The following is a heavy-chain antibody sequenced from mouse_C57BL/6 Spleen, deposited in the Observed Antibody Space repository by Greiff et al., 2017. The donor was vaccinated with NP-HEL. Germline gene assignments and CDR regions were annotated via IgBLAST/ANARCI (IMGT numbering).Heavy chain of an antibody. CDR1: GYSITSGYY. CDR2: ISYDGSN. Sequence: ESGPGLVKPSQSLSLTCSVTGYSITSGYYWNWIRQFPGNKLEWMGYISYDGSNNYNPSLKNRISITRDTSKNQFFLKLNSVTTEDTATYYCARRGDDYFDYWGQGTTLTVSS. D-gene: IGHD2-3*01. J-gene: IGHJ2*01. CDR3: ARRGDDYFDY. V-gene: IGHV3-6*01.